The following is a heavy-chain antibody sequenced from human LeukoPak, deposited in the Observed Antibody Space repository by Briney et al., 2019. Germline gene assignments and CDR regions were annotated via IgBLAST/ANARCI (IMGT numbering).Heavy chain of an antibody. Sequence: ASVKVSCKASGGTFSSYAVNWVRQAPGQGLEWMGRIIPVLGIANYAQKFQGRVTITADKSANTAYMELSSLTSEDTAVYYCARPPLHGYNVKFFDSWGQGTLVTVSS. CDR2: IIPVLGIA. CDR1: GGTFSSYA. V-gene: IGHV1-69*04. J-gene: IGHJ5*01. D-gene: IGHD5-24*01. CDR3: ARPPLHGYNVKFFDS.